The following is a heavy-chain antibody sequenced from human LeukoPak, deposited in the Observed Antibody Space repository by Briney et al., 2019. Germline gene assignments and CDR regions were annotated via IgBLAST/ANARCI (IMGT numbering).Heavy chain of an antibody. CDR2: IYSGGST. CDR1: GFTVSSNY. V-gene: IGHV3-53*01. J-gene: IGHJ4*02. D-gene: IGHD2-2*01. CDR3: ASSVCSSTSCDDY. Sequence: GGSLRLSCAASGFTVSSNYMSWVRQAPGKGLEWVSVIYSGGSTYYADSVKCRFTISRDNSKNTLYLQMNSLRAEDTAVYYCASSVCSSTSCDDYWGQGTLVTVSS.